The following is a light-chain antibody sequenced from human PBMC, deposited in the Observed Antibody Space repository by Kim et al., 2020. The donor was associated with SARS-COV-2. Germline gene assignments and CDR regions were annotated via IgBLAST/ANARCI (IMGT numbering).Light chain of an antibody. Sequence: QPVLTQSPSASASLGASVKLTCTLSSGHSNYAIAWHQQQPEKGPRYLMEVNSDGSHNKGDEIPDRFSGSSSGTERYLTISSLQSDDEADYYCQTWGEGIWVFGGGTQLTVL. CDR1: SGHSNYA. J-gene: IGLJ3*02. CDR2: VNSDGSH. CDR3: QTWGEGIWV. V-gene: IGLV4-69*01.